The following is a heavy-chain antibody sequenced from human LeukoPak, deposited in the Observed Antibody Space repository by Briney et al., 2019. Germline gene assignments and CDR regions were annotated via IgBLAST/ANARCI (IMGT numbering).Heavy chain of an antibody. V-gene: IGHV1-18*01. CDR1: GYTFTSYG. CDR3: AREGRAARRHSDFDY. D-gene: IGHD6-6*01. CDR2: ISAYNGNT. J-gene: IGHJ4*02. Sequence: ASVKVSCKASGYTFTSYGISWVRQAPGQGLEWMGWISAYNGNTNYAQKLQGRVTMTTDTSKSTGYMELRSLRSDDTAVYYCAREGRAARRHSDFDYWGKGTLVTVSS.